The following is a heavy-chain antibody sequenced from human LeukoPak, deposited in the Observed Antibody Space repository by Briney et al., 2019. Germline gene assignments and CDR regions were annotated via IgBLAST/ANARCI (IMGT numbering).Heavy chain of an antibody. CDR3: ARHYYASQSPFDC. V-gene: IGHV3-23*01. D-gene: IGHD3-10*01. Sequence: GGSLRPPCAAPEFTFTTHAMGWAPQAPGKGLSWASGISASGASTYSADSVKGRFTISRDNSKNTLYLQLKSLRAEDTAAYYCARHYYASQSPFDCWGQGTLVTVSS. J-gene: IGHJ4*02. CDR2: ISASGAST. CDR1: EFTFTTHA.